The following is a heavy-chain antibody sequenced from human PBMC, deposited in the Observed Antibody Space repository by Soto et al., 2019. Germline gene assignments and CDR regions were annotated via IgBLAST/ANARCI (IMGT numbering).Heavy chain of an antibody. Sequence: ASVKVSCKASGYTFTSYDINWVRQATGQGLEWMGWMNPNSGNTGYAQKFQGRVTMTRNTSISTAYMELSSLRSEDTAVYYCAGELSSGYYGGYYYYGMDVWGQGNTVTSP. V-gene: IGHV1-8*01. CDR1: GYTFTSYD. CDR3: AGELSSGYYGGYYYYGMDV. J-gene: IGHJ6*02. CDR2: MNPNSGNT. D-gene: IGHD3-22*01.